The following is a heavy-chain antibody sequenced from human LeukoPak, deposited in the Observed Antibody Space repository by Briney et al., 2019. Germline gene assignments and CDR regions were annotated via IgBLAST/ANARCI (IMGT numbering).Heavy chain of an antibody. Sequence: GGSLRLSCAASGFTFSSYSMTWVRQAPGKGLEWVSAITNSGSYTNYADSVKGRFTISRDNSENTLYLQMNSLRAEDTAVYYCAKRPYISSGWTDYWGQGTLVTVSS. D-gene: IGHD6-19*01. CDR3: AKRPYISSGWTDY. V-gene: IGHV3-23*01. CDR2: ITNSGSYT. J-gene: IGHJ4*02. CDR1: GFTFSSYS.